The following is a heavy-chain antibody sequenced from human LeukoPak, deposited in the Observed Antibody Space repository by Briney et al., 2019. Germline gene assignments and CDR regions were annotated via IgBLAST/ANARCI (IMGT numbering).Heavy chain of an antibody. D-gene: IGHD3-22*01. J-gene: IGHJ4*02. CDR2: ISSSGSTI. V-gene: IGHV3-48*03. CDR1: GFTFSSYE. CDR3: VRHYDNSGYCY. Sequence: GGSLRLSCAASGFTFSSYEMNWVRQAPGKGLEWVSYISSSGSTIYYADSVEGRLTISRDNAKNSLYLQMNGLRAEDTAVYYCVRHYDNSGYCYWGQGALVTVSS.